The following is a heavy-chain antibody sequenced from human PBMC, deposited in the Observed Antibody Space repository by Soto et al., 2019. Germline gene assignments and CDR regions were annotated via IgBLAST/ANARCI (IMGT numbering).Heavy chain of an antibody. CDR3: ARFIYDFWSDRFDY. V-gene: IGHV4-39*01. CDR2: IYYSGST. J-gene: IGHJ4*02. Sequence: SETLSLTCTVSGGSISRSSYYWGWIRQPPGKGLEWIGSIYYSGSTYYNPSLKSRVTISVDTSKNQFSLKLSSVTAADTAVYYCARFIYDFWSDRFDYWGPGTLVTVS. D-gene: IGHD3-3*01. CDR1: GGSISRSSYY.